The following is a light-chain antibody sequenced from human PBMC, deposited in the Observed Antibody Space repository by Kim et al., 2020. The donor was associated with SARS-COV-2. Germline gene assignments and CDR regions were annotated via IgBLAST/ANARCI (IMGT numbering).Light chain of an antibody. CDR3: QAWDGNTHVI. CDR1: KLGTKY. CDR2: QDN. J-gene: IGLJ2*01. Sequence: VSPGQTSSITWSGDKLGTKYASWYQQKPGQSPVLVISQDNKRPSGIPDRFSGSNSGNTATLTISGTQAVDEADYYCQAWDGNTHVIFGGGTKLTVL. V-gene: IGLV3-1*01.